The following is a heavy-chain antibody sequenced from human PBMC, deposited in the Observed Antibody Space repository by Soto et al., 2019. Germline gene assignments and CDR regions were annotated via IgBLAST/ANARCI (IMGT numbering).Heavy chain of an antibody. Sequence: GESLKISCKGSGYSFTSYWISWVRQMPGKGLEWMGRIDPSDSYTNYSPSFQGHVTISADKSISTACLQWSSLKASDTAMYYCARQKHNVDTVDFDYWGQGTLVTVSS. CDR2: IDPSDSYT. D-gene: IGHD5-18*01. CDR1: GYSFTSYW. V-gene: IGHV5-10-1*01. J-gene: IGHJ4*02. CDR3: ARQKHNVDTVDFDY.